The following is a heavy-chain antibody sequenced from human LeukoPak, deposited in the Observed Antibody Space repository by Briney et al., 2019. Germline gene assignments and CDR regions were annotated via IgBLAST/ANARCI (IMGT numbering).Heavy chain of an antibody. CDR1: GGSINNYY. D-gene: IGHD1-26*01. CDR2: IYYSGYT. V-gene: IGHV4-59*08. J-gene: IGHJ4*02. CDR3: ARRSWSKWVFDY. Sequence: SETLSLTCTVSGGSINNYYWSWIRQPPGKGLEWIGYIYYSGYTNYNPSLKSRVTISVDTSKNQFSLKLSSVTAADTAVYYCARRSWSKWVFDYWGQGTLVTVSS.